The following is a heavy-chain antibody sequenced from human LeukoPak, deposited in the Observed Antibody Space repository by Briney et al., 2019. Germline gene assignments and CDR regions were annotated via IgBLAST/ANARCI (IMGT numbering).Heavy chain of an antibody. V-gene: IGHV3-7*01. Sequence: GGSLRLSCAASGFTFSSYWMSWVRQAPGKGLEWVANIKQDGSEKDYLDSVKGRFTISRDNAKNSLYLQMNSLRAEDTAVYYCTRGGGSPDYWGQGTLATVSS. CDR3: TRGGGSPDY. D-gene: IGHD2-15*01. J-gene: IGHJ4*02. CDR1: GFTFSSYW. CDR2: IKQDGSEK.